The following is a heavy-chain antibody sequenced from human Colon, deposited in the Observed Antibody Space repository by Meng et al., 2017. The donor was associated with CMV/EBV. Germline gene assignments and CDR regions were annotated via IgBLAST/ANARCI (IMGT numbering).Heavy chain of an antibody. J-gene: IGHJ3*01. V-gene: IGHV3-48*04. CDR3: ASRIVGATNDAFNV. Sequence: GGSLRLSCAASGFTFSHYSMNWVRQAPGKGLEWISYISSSTYTTYYVDSVKGRFTISRDNAKNSLYLQMNSLGVEDTAVYYCASRIVGATNDAFNVWGQGTVVTVSS. CDR1: GFTFSHYS. D-gene: IGHD1-26*01. CDR2: ISSSTYTT.